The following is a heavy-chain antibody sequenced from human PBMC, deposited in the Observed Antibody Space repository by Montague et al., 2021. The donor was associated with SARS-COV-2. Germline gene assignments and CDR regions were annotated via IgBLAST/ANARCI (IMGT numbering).Heavy chain of an antibody. D-gene: IGHD3-3*01. CDR3: ARGTYLRFFELPMGCKGPCWLDP. CDR2: INHRGST. J-gene: IGHJ5*02. Sequence: SETLSLTCAVYGGSFSAYYWSWIRQPPAKGLQWMGEINHRGSTNYNPSPKSRGTISVDTCKNQFSLQLSSVTAADTAVFYCARGTYLRFFELPMGCKGPCWLDPWGQGTLVTVSS. CDR1: GGSFSAYY. V-gene: IGHV4-34*01.